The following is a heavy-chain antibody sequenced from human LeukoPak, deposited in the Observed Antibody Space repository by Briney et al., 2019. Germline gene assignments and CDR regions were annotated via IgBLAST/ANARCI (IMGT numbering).Heavy chain of an antibody. J-gene: IGHJ4*02. CDR1: GYSFTSYW. CDR2: IYPGDSDT. D-gene: IGHD3-10*01. CDR3: ARQYYYGSGSYYNGYDFDY. V-gene: IGHV5-51*01. Sequence: EESLKISCKGSGYSFTSYWIGWVRQMPGKGLEWMGIIYPGDSDTRYSPSFQGQVTISADKSISTAYLQWSSLKASDTAMYYCARQYYYGSGSYYNGYDFDYWGQGTLVTVSS.